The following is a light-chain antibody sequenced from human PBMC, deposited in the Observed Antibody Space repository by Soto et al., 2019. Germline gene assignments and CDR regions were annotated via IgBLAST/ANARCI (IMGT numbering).Light chain of an antibody. Sequence: QSVLTQPPSASATPGQRVTISCSGSSSNIGSNTVNWYQQLPGTAPKLLIYSNSQRPSGVPDRFSGSKSGTSASLAISGLQSEDEADYYCAAWDDSLNGQGVFGTGTKVTVL. CDR1: SSNIGSNT. CDR3: AAWDDSLNGQGV. J-gene: IGLJ1*01. V-gene: IGLV1-44*01. CDR2: SNS.